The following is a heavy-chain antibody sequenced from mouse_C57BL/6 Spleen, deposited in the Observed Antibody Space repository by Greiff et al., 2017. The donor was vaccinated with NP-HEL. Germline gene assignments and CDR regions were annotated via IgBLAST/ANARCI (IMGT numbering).Heavy chain of an antibody. CDR3: ARDAYYYGSSSAWFAY. CDR1: GYTFTDYY. V-gene: IGHV1-76*01. J-gene: IGHJ3*01. Sequence: VQLQQSGAELVRPGASVKLSCKASGYTFTDYYINWVKQRPGQGLEWIARIYPGSGNTYYNEKFKGKATLTAEKSSSTAYMQLSSLTSEDSAVYFCARDAYYYGSSSAWFAYWGQGTLVTVSA. CDR2: IYPGSGNT. D-gene: IGHD1-1*01.